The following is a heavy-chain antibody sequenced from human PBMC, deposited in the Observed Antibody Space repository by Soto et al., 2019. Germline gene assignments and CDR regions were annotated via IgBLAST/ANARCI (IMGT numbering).Heavy chain of an antibody. V-gene: IGHV4-39*01. CDR3: SSRIAAAGMY. Sequence: QLQLQESGPGLVKPSETLSLTCTVSGGSISSSSYYWGWIRQPPGKGLEWIGSIYYSGSTYYNPSLKSRVTISVDTSKNQLSLKLSSVTAADTAVYYCSSRIAAAGMYWGQGTLVTVSS. CDR2: IYYSGST. D-gene: IGHD6-13*01. J-gene: IGHJ4*02. CDR1: GGSISSSSYY.